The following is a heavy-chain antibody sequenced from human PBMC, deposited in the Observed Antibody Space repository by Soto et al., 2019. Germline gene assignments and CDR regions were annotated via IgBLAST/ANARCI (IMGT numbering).Heavy chain of an antibody. Sequence: VGSLRLSCAASKFTFSYYGMHWVRQAPGKGLEWVAVISYEGSNKYYADPVKGRFTISRDNSKNTLYLEMNSLRTEDTAVYYCAKPISISGVIIDAFDVWGQGTMVTVSS. CDR1: KFTFSYYG. J-gene: IGHJ3*01. CDR2: ISYEGSNK. V-gene: IGHV3-30*18. D-gene: IGHD3-3*01. CDR3: AKPISISGVIIDAFDV.